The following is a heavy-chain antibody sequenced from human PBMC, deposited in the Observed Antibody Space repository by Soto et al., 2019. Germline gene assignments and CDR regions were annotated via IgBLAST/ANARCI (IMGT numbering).Heavy chain of an antibody. CDR3: ARGGSGLPRNFY. J-gene: IGHJ4*02. CDR2: INSDGSST. Sequence: GGSLRLSCAASGFTFSSYWMHWVRQAPGKGLVWVSRINSDGSSTSYADSVKGRFTISRDNAKNTLYLQMNSLRAEDTAVYYCARGGSGLPRNFYRGQGTLVTVSS. V-gene: IGHV3-74*01. CDR1: GFTFSSYW. D-gene: IGHD3-10*01.